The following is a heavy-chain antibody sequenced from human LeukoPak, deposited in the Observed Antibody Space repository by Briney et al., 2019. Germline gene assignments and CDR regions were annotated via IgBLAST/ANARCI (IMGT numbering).Heavy chain of an antibody. J-gene: IGHJ4*02. CDR2: IYHSGST. CDR1: GGSISSGGYS. D-gene: IGHD4-23*01. V-gene: IGHV4-30-2*01. CDR3: ARDPDPNYGGNSHYFDY. Sequence: PSETLSLTCAVPGGSISSGGYSWSWIRQPPGKGLEWIGYIYHSGSTYYNPSLKSRVTISVDRSKNQFSLKLSSVTAADTAVYYCARDPDPNYGGNSHYFDYWGQGTLVTVSS.